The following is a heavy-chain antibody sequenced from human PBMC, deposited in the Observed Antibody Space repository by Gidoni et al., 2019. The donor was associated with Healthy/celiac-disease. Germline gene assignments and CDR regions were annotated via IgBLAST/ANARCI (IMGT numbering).Heavy chain of an antibody. CDR2: IRSKADGGKT. D-gene: IGHD3-3*01. CDR3: TRDADPYYDFWSGYYTAY. Sequence: EVQLVESGGGLVQPGRSLRLSCTASGFTFGDYAMSWVRQAPGTGLEWVGFIRSKADGGKTEYAASVKGRFTISRDDAKSIAYLQMNSLKTEDTAVYYCTRDADPYYDFWSGYYTAYWGQGTLVTVSS. J-gene: IGHJ4*02. CDR1: GFTFGDYA. V-gene: IGHV3-49*04.